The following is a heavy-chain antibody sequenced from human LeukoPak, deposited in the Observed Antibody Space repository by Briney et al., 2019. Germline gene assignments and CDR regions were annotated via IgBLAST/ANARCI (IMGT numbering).Heavy chain of an antibody. CDR2: IRSKAYGGTT. CDR3: TRADYRITMARGISSVIFDY. V-gene: IGHV3-49*04. CDR1: GFTFGDYA. Sequence: GGSLRLSCTASGFTFGDYAMSWVRQAPGKGLEWVGFIRSKAYGGTTEYAASVKGRFTISRDDSKSIAYLQMNSLKTEDTAVYYCTRADYRITMARGISSVIFDYWGQGTLVTVSS. J-gene: IGHJ4*02. D-gene: IGHD3-10*01.